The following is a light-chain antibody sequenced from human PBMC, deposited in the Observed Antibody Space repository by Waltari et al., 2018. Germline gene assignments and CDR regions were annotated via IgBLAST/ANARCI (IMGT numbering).Light chain of an antibody. CDR1: KGGQNY. V-gene: IGLV3-1*01. Sequence: SSDLAQPPSVSVSPGETATISCSGFKGGQNYVSWYQQKAGQSPVVVMYLDTKRPSGIPDRFSGSNSGNTATLTISGTQAMDEADYHCQTWDGNPVFGGGTKLTVL. J-gene: IGLJ2*01. CDR2: LDT. CDR3: QTWDGNPV.